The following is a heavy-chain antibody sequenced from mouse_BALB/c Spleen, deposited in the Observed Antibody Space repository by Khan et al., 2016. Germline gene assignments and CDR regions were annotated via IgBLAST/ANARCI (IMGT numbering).Heavy chain of an antibody. V-gene: IGHV1S81*02. Sequence: QVQLQQPGAGLVSPGASVKLSCKTSGYTFSSYFIYWVKQRPGQGLEWIGEIKPSSGGTNFTENLQSRATLTVDKSSSTPYIQLTSLTSADSAVYYCTRGLYYDGSGYGRYYARDYWGQGTSVTVSS. CDR3: TRGLYYDGSGYGRYYARDY. CDR1: GYTFSSYF. CDR2: IKPSSGGT. J-gene: IGHJ4*01. D-gene: IGHD1-1*01.